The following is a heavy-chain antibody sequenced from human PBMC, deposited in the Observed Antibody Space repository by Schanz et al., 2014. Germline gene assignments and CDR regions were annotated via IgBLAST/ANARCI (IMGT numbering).Heavy chain of an antibody. V-gene: IGHV3-23*01. CDR3: AKQHIVRGVIYLNWFDS. Sequence: EVQLLESGGGLVEPGGSLRLSCAASGFSFSSYAMGWVRQARGKGLEWVSSISGDHRNTFYADSVKGRFTISRDNSKNTVHLQMNSLRAEDTAVYYCAKQHIVRGVIYLNWFDSWGQGTLVTVSS. J-gene: IGHJ5*01. CDR1: GFSFSSYA. D-gene: IGHD3-10*01. CDR2: ISGDHRNT.